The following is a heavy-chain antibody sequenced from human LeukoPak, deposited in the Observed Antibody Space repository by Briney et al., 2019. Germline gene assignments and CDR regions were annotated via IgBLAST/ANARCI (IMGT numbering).Heavy chain of an antibody. CDR3: AREPYDFWSGYGAFDI. J-gene: IGHJ3*02. V-gene: IGHV4-4*07. CDR1: GASISNYY. D-gene: IGHD3-3*01. Sequence: SETLSLTCTVSGASISNYYWSWIRQPAGKGLEWIGRIYTSGSTNYSPSLKSRVTMSVDTSKNQFSLKLSSVTAADTAVYYCAREPYDFWSGYGAFDIWGQGTMVTVSS. CDR2: IYTSGST.